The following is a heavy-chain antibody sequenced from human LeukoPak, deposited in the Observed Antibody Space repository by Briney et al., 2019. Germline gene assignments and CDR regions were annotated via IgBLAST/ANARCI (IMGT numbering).Heavy chain of an antibody. D-gene: IGHD6-13*01. CDR3: ARDRAAAGIFDY. V-gene: IGHV3-21*01. Sequence: GGSLRLSCAASGFTFSSYSMNWVRQAPGNGLEWVSSISSSSSYIYYADSVKGRFTISRDNAKNSLYLQMNSLRAEDTAVYYCARDRAAAGIFDYWGQGTLVTVSS. CDR1: GFTFSSYS. J-gene: IGHJ4*02. CDR2: ISSSSSYI.